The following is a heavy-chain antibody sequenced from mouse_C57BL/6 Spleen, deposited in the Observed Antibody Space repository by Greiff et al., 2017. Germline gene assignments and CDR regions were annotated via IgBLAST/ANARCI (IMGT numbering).Heavy chain of an antibody. D-gene: IGHD1-2*01. Sequence: QVQLQQSGAELVKPGASVKLSCKASGYTFTSYWMQWVKQRPGQGLEWIGEIDPSDSYTNYNQKFKGKATLTVDPSSSTAYMQLSSLTSEDSAVYYCARHGRADYWGQGTTLTVSS. J-gene: IGHJ2*01. V-gene: IGHV1-50*01. CDR3: ARHGRADY. CDR2: IDPSDSYT. CDR1: GYTFTSYW.